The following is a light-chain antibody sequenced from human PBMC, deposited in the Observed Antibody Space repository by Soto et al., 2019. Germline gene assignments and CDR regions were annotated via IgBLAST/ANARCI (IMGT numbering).Light chain of an antibody. J-gene: IGLJ2*01. CDR2: EVS. CDR3: TSYAGSLPVV. CDR1: SSDVGGYNY. V-gene: IGLV2-8*01. Sequence: QSVLTQPPPASGSPGQSVTISCTGTSSDVGGYNYVSWYQHHPGKAPRLMVYEVSKRPSGVPDRFSGSKSGNTASLTVSGLQTEDEADYYCTSYAGSLPVVFGGGTKVTVL.